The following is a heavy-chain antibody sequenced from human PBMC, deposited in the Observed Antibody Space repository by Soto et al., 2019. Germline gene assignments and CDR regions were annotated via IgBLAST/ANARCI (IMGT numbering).Heavy chain of an antibody. CDR1: GYTFTSYG. J-gene: IGHJ6*02. Sequence: QVQLVQSGAEVKKPGASVKVSCKASGYTFTSYGISWVRQAPGQGLEWMGWISAYNGNTNYAQKRQGRVTMTTDTTTRTAYMELRSLRSDVTAVYYCAREGAKRYCSGGSCDYGKHGMDVWGQGTTVTVSS. V-gene: IGHV1-18*04. D-gene: IGHD2-15*01. CDR2: ISAYNGNT. CDR3: AREGAKRYCSGGSCDYGKHGMDV.